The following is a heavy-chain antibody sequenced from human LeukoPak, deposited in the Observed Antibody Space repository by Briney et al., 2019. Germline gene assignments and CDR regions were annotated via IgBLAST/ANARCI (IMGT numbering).Heavy chain of an antibody. D-gene: IGHD3-3*01. Sequence: QPGGSLRLSCAASGFIFSNYNLNWVRQAPGKGLEWVAHISGSSSTIFYANSVRGRFTVSRDYAKNSSYLQMNSLRDGDTAVYYCARENGKDYDFWSRAFSHWGQGALVFVSP. CDR1: GFIFSNYN. CDR3: ARENGKDYDFWSRAFSH. CDR2: ISGSSSTI. J-gene: IGHJ4*02. V-gene: IGHV3-48*02.